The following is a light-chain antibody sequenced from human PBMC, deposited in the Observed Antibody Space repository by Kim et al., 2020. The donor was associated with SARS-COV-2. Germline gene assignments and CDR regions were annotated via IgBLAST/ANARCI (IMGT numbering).Light chain of an antibody. Sequence: NFMLTQPHSVSESPGKTVTISCTRSSGSIASNYVQWYQQRPGSSPTTVIYGDDQRPSGVPVRFSGSIDSSSNSASLTISSLKTEDEAEYYCQSYDNYNQVFGGGTKLTVL. V-gene: IGLV6-57*01. CDR2: GDD. CDR3: QSYDNYNQV. J-gene: IGLJ3*02. CDR1: SGSIASNY.